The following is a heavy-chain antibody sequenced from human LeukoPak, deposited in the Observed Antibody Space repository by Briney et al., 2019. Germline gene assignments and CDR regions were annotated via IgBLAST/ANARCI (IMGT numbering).Heavy chain of an antibody. V-gene: IGHV4-39*01. J-gene: IGHJ4*02. CDR3: ARHAHSSIAANIDY. D-gene: IGHD6-6*01. CDR1: GGSISSSSYY. Sequence: KASETLSLTCTVSGGSISSSSYYWGWIRQPPGKGLEWIGSIYYSGSTFYNPSLKSRVTISLDTSKNQFSLRLISVTAADTAVYYCARHAHSSIAANIDYWGQGTQVTVSS. CDR2: IYYSGST.